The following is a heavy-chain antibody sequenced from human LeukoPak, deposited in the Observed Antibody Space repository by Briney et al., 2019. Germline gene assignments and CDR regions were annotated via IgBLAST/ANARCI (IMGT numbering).Heavy chain of an antibody. CDR2: ISWNGGNT. V-gene: IGHV3-20*04. CDR3: ARDEGKYYDFWSGYRP. CDR1: EFTLDEYG. D-gene: IGHD3-3*01. Sequence: PGGSLRLSCAASEFTLDEYGMSWVRQAPGKGLEWVSGISWNGGNTGYADSVKGRFTISRDNAKNSVYLQMNSLRVEDTALYYCARDEGKYYDFWSGYRPWGQGTMVIVSS. J-gene: IGHJ3*01.